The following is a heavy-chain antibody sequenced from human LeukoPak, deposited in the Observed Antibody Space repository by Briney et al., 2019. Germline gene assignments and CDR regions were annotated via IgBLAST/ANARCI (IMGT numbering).Heavy chain of an antibody. CDR1: GFTFSDYY. CDR2: ISSTSIYT. Sequence: GGSLRLSCAASGFTFSDYYMSWIRQAPGKGLEWVSDISSTSIYTNYADSVKGRFTISRDNAKNSLYLQMNSLRAEDTAVYYCAREDGYSSCWYSDYWGQGTLVTVSS. D-gene: IGHD6-19*01. J-gene: IGHJ4*02. V-gene: IGHV3-11*05. CDR3: AREDGYSSCWYSDY.